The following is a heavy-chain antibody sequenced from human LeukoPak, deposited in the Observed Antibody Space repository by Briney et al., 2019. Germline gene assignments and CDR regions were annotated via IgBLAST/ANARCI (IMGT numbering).Heavy chain of an antibody. J-gene: IGHJ4*02. V-gene: IGHV4-61*08. D-gene: IGHD3-3*01. Sequence: SETLSLTCTVSGGSIGSGDYYWSWIRQPPGKGLEWIGYIYYSGSTNYIPSLKSRVTISVDTSKNQFSLKLSSVTAADTAVYYCARAPITIFGVRGYYFDYWGQGTLVTVSS. CDR2: IYYSGST. CDR1: GGSIGSGDYY. CDR3: ARAPITIFGVRGYYFDY.